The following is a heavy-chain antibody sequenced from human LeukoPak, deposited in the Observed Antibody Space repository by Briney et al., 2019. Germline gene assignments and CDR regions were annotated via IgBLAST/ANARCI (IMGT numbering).Heavy chain of an antibody. J-gene: IGHJ5*02. Sequence: ASVKVSCKASGYTFISYGISWVRQAPGQGLEWMGWISAYNGNTNYAQKLQGRVTMTTDTSTSTAYMELRSLRSDDTAVYYCARGLDYYYDSSGYYYWFDPWGQGTLVTVSS. D-gene: IGHD3-22*01. CDR2: ISAYNGNT. CDR1: GYTFISYG. CDR3: ARGLDYYYDSSGYYYWFDP. V-gene: IGHV1-18*01.